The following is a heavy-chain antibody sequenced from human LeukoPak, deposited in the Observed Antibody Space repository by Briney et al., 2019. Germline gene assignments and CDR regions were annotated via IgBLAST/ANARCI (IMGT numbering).Heavy chain of an antibody. V-gene: IGHV4-38-2*02. CDR2: IYHSGST. Sequence: SETLSLTCTVSGYSISSGYYWGWIRQPPGKGLEWIGSIYHSGSTYYNPSLKSRVTISVDTSKNQFSLKLSSVTAADAALYYCARTGANWGSEDAFDIWGQGTMVTVSS. CDR1: GYSISSGYY. CDR3: ARTGANWGSEDAFDI. J-gene: IGHJ3*02. D-gene: IGHD7-27*01.